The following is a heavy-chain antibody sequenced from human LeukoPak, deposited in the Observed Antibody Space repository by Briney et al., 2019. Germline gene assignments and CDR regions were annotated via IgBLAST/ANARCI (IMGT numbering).Heavy chain of an antibody. CDR3: ARDDPFDI. J-gene: IGHJ3*02. Sequence: PSETLSLTCTVSGGSISSSSYYWGWIRQPPGKGLEWIGSIYYSGSTYYNPSLKSRVTISADTSKNQLSLKLSAVTAADTAVYYCARDDPFDIWGQGTMVTVSS. V-gene: IGHV4-39*07. CDR1: GGSISSSSYY. CDR2: IYYSGST.